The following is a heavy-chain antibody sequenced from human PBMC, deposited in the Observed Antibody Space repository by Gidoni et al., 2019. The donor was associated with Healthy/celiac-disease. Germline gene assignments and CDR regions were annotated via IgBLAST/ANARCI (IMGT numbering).Heavy chain of an antibody. CDR3: ANRPAYSGSYYVDAFDI. V-gene: IGHV2-5*02. D-gene: IGHD1-26*01. J-gene: IGHJ3*02. CDR2: IYWDDHK. Sequence: QITLKESGPTLVTPTQTITLNCTFSGFSLSTSGVGVGCIRQPPAKALEWLARIYWDDHKRYSPSLKSRLTITKDTSKNQVVLTMTNMDPGDTATYYCANRPAYSGSYYVDAFDIWGQGTMVTVSA. CDR1: GFSLSTSGVG.